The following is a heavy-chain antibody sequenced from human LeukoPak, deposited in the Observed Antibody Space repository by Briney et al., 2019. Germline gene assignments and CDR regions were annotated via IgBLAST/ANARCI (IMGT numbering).Heavy chain of an antibody. J-gene: IGHJ4*02. Sequence: SETLSLTCTVSGGSISSSSYYWGWIRQPPGKGLEWIGGIYYSGSTYYNPSLKSRVTISVDTSKNQFSLKLSSVTAADTAVYYCARSSGWYTHRRYFDYWGQGTLVTVSS. CDR3: ARSSGWYTHRRYFDY. CDR2: IYYSGST. D-gene: IGHD6-19*01. V-gene: IGHV4-39*01. CDR1: GGSISSSSYY.